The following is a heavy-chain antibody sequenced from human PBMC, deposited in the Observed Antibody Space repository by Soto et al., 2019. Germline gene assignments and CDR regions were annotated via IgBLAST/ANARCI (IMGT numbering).Heavy chain of an antibody. CDR3: ARGPEYSSSGYVRG. D-gene: IGHD6-13*01. CDR1: GGTFSNYA. V-gene: IGHV1-69*01. CDR2: IIPIFITP. Sequence: QVQLMQSGAEVKKPGSSVKVSCKASGGTFSNYAISWVRQAPGQGLEWMGGIIPIFITPNYAHEFRGRVTITADESTSTAYMELSSLRDEDTAVYYCARGPEYSSSGYVRGWGHGTLVTVSA. J-gene: IGHJ2*01.